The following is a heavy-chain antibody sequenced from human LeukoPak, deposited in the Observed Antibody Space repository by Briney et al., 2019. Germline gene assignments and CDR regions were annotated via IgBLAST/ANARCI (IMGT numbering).Heavy chain of an antibody. D-gene: IGHD2-2*01. CDR3: VRVVVVPAAMKGYYFDY. J-gene: IGHJ4*02. V-gene: IGHV3-64D*06. Sequence: TGGSLSLSCSASGFTFSSYAMHWVRQAPGKGLEYVSAISSNGGSTYYADSVKGRFTISRDNSKNTLYLQMSSLRAEDTAVYYCVRVVVVPAAMKGYYFDYWGQGALVTVSS. CDR2: ISSNGGST. CDR1: GFTFSSYA.